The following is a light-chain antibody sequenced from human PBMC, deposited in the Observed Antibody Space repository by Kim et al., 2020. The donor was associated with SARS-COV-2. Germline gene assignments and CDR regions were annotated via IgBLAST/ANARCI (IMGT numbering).Light chain of an antibody. CDR2: DVN. CDR1: RSDMPDFGS. J-gene: IGLJ3*02. V-gene: IGLV2-14*03. CDR3: GSYTNSRTWV. Sequence: GQSIPSACTATRSDMPDFGSVSWYEHNPGGAPNFMIYDVNKRAPGVSIRFSGSKSGNTASLTISGLQAGDEADYYCGSYTNSRTWVFGGGTKVTVL.